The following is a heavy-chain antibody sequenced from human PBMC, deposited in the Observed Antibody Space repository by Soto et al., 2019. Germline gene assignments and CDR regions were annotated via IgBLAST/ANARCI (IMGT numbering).Heavy chain of an antibody. CDR3: ARVSTYYYDSSGYFSPCAFDI. J-gene: IGHJ3*02. CDR1: GGSISSGGYY. D-gene: IGHD3-22*01. Sequence: PSETLSLTSTVSGGSISSGGYYWSWIRQHPGKGLEWIGYIYYSGSTYYNPSLKSRVTISVDTSKNQFSLKLSSVTAADTAVYYCARVSTYYYDSSGYFSPCAFDIWGQGTMVTVSS. V-gene: IGHV4-31*03. CDR2: IYYSGST.